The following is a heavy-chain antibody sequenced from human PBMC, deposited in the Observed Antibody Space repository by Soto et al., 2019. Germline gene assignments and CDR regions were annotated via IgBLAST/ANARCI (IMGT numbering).Heavy chain of an antibody. CDR2: IHTDGVT. J-gene: IGHJ4*02. D-gene: IGHD4-17*01. CDR1: GFIVSNNY. CDR3: ARDPFATDYGGSAEFFY. V-gene: IGHV3-53*01. Sequence: EVQLVESGGGFIQPGGSLRLSCAASGFIVSNNYMNWVRQAPGEGLEWVSVIHTDGVTYYADSVKGRFTVSRDNSKNTLYLQMNNLRAEGTAVYYCARDPFATDYGGSAEFFYWGQGTLVTVSS.